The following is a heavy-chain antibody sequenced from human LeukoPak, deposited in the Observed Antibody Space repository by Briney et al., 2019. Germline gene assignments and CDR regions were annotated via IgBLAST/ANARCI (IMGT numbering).Heavy chain of an antibody. CDR3: AQVRVTSSRNVFNM. CDR2: INGDGSIT. Sequence: GESLRLSCAASGFTFSNNWMHWVRQAPGKGLVWVSRINGDGSITDYADAVEGRFTISRDNAKNTLYLQMNSLRAEDTAVYYCAQVRVTSSRNVFNMWGQGTMVTVSS. D-gene: IGHD6-13*01. J-gene: IGHJ3*02. V-gene: IGHV3-74*01. CDR1: GFTFSNNW.